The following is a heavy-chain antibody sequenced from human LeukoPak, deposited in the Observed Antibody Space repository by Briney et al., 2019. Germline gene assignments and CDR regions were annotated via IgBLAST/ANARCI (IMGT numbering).Heavy chain of an antibody. V-gene: IGHV5-51*01. CDR1: GYSFTSYW. CDR2: IYPADSDI. CDR3: ARYNRDGYDAMEAHDF. Sequence: PGESLKISCKGSGYSFTSYWIGWVRQMPGKGLEWMGIIYPADSDIRYSPSFQGQVTISADRSTSTAYLQWSSLKASDSAMYYCARYNRDGYDAMEAHDFWGQGTLVTVSS. D-gene: IGHD5-24*01. J-gene: IGHJ4*02.